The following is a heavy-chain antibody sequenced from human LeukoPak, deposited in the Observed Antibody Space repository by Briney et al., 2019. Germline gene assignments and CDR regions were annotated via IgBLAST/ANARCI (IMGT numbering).Heavy chain of an antibody. CDR3: ARDYDFWSGYYDY. J-gene: IGHJ4*02. V-gene: IGHV4-34*01. CDR2: INHSGST. D-gene: IGHD3-3*01. CDR1: GGSFSGYY. Sequence: SETLSLTCAVYGGSFSGYYWSWIRQPLGKGLEWIGEINHSGSTNYNPSLKSRVTISVDTSKNQFSLKLSSVTAADTAVYYCARDYDFWSGYYDYWGQGTLVTVSS.